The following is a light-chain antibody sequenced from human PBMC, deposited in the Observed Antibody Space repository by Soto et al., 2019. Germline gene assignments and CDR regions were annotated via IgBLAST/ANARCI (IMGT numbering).Light chain of an antibody. J-gene: IGKJ2*01. CDR3: QQYASSPVYT. Sequence: EIVLTQSRGTLSLSPGERATLSCRASQSVSSSYLAWYQQKPGQAPRLLIYGASSRATGIPDRFSGSGSGTDFTLTISRPEPEDFAVYYCQQYASSPVYTFGQGTKLEIK. CDR1: QSVSSSY. CDR2: GAS. V-gene: IGKV3-20*01.